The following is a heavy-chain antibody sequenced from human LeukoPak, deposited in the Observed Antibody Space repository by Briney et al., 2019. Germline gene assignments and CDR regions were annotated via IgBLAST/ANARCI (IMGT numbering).Heavy chain of an antibody. CDR1: GYTFTSYD. CDR2: MNPNSGNT. Sequence: ASVKVSCKASGYTFTSYDINWVRQATGQGLEWMGWMNPNSGNTGYAQKFQGRVTMTTDTSTSTAYMELRSLRSDDTAVYYCARVLQKSWFDPWGQGTLVTVSS. J-gene: IGHJ5*02. CDR3: ARVLQKSWFDP. V-gene: IGHV1-8*01. D-gene: IGHD5-24*01.